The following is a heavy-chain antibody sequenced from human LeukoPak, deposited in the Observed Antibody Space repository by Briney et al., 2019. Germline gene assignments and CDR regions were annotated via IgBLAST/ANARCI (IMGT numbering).Heavy chain of an antibody. D-gene: IGHD2-2*01. Sequence: QAGGSLRLSCAASGFTFSSYGMSWVRQAPGKGLEWVSGIGSSGGSTYYADCVKGRFTLSRDNAKNSMYLQMNRLRAEDTAVYYCARDGNGVPAALTWGQGTLVTVSS. CDR3: ARDGNGVPAALT. CDR1: GFTFSSYG. J-gene: IGHJ4*02. V-gene: IGHV3-23*01. CDR2: IGSSGGST.